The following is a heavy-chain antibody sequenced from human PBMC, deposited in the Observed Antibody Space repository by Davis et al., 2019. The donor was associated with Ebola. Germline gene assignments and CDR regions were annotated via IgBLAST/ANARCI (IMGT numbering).Heavy chain of an antibody. V-gene: IGHV3-11*06. CDR1: GFTFSDYY. J-gene: IGHJ3*02. Sequence: GGSLRLSCAASGFTFSDYYMSWIRQAPGKGLEWVSYISSSSSYTNYADSVKGRFTISRDNAKNSLYLQMNSLRAEDTAVYYCARAVGWFGELLYLDAFDIWGQGTMVTVSS. CDR2: ISSSSSYT. CDR3: ARAVGWFGELLYLDAFDI. D-gene: IGHD3-10*01.